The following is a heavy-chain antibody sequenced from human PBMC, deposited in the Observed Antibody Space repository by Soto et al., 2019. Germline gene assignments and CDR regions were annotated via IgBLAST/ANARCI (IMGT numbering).Heavy chain of an antibody. J-gene: IGHJ6*02. CDR2: ISSSSSTI. D-gene: IGHD3-10*01. CDR1: GFTFSSYS. V-gene: IGHV3-48*02. Sequence: PGGSLRLSCAASGFTFSSYSMNWVRQAPGKGLEWVSYISSSSSTIYYADSVKGRFTISRDNAKNSLYLQMNSLRDEDTAVYYCARGPGPLWFGETAGGYYGMDVWGQGTTVTVSS. CDR3: ARGPGPLWFGETAGGYYGMDV.